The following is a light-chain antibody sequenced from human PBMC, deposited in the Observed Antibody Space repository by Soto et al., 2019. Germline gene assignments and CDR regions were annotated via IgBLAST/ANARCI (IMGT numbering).Light chain of an antibody. Sequence: QSALTQPASVSGSPGQSITISCTGTSSDVGYFNYVSWFQQHPGKAPKLMIYEVSNRPSGVSNRFSGSKSVNTASLTISGLQAEDEADYYCNSYTTSYNGVFGGGTKLTVL. CDR1: SSDVGYFNY. CDR3: NSYTTSYNGV. CDR2: EVS. J-gene: IGLJ3*02. V-gene: IGLV2-14*01.